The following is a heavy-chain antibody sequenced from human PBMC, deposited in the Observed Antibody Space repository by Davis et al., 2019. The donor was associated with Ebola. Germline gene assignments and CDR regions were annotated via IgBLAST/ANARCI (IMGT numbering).Heavy chain of an antibody. V-gene: IGHV3-30*18. D-gene: IGHD2-2*01. CDR2: ISYDGTNK. CDR1: GFTFSSYG. CDR3: AKEPYYCSRTSCQPGGPYYYHGMDV. J-gene: IGHJ6*02. Sequence: GESLKISCAASGFTFSSYGMHWVRQAPGKGLEWVAVISYDGTNKYYADSVKGRFTISRDNSKNTLYLQMNSLRAEDTAVYYCAKEPYYCSRTSCQPGGPYYYHGMDVWGQGTTVTVSS.